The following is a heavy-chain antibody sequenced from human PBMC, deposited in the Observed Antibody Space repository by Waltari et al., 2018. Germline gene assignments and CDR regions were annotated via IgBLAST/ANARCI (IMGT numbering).Heavy chain of an antibody. Sequence: QVQLRESGPGLVKPSQTLSPTCTVSGGSISSDGYYWSWIRPHPGKGLEWIGYFYYSGSTYYNPYLKSRVIISADTSKNEFSLKLSSVTAADTAVYYCARDLRSWPYYLDYWGQGTLVTVSS. CDR3: ARDLRSWPYYLDY. V-gene: IGHV4-31*03. CDR2: FYYSGST. D-gene: IGHD6-13*01. CDR1: GGSISSDGYY. J-gene: IGHJ4*02.